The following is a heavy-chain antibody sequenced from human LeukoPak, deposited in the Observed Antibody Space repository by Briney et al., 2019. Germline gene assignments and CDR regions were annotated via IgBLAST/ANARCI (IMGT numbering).Heavy chain of an antibody. J-gene: IGHJ6*03. CDR1: GFTFSSYS. V-gene: IGHV3-48*04. CDR2: ISSSGSTI. D-gene: IGHD3-16*02. Sequence: GGSLRLSCAASGFTFSSYSMNWVRQAPGKGLEWVSYISSSGSTIYYADSVKGRFTISRDNAKNSLYLQMNSLRAEDTAVYYCARVMRDYDYVWGSYRSYYYYMDVWGKGTTVTISS. CDR3: ARVMRDYDYVWGSYRSYYYYMDV.